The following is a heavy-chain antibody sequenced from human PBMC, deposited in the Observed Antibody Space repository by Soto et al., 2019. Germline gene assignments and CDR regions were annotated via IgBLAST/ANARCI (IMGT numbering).Heavy chain of an antibody. J-gene: IGHJ6*02. D-gene: IGHD3-22*01. CDR1: GFSFSSYG. Sequence: QVLLVESGGGVVQPGRSLRLSCAASGFSFSSYGMHWVRQAPGKGLEWVAVISDDGSKNYYIDSVKGRFIISRDNSKNTLYLQMNRLRSEDTAVYYCAKDNMGVVAVDQHNNMDVWGQGTTVSVSS. CDR2: ISDDGSKN. CDR3: AKDNMGVVAVDQHNNMDV. V-gene: IGHV3-30*18.